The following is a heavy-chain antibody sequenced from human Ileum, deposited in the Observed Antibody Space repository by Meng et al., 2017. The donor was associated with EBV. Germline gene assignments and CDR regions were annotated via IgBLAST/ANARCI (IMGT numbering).Heavy chain of an antibody. CDR1: XGSISSSNW. J-gene: IGHJ4*02. CDR3: ASGRKYCSSTSCYGQFDY. CDR2: IYHSGST. Sequence: QVQLQESGPGLVKPSGXXXXXCXVSXGSISSSNWWSWVRQPPGKGLEWIGEIYHSGSTNYNPSLKSRVTISVDKSKNQFSLKLSSVTAADTAVYYCASGRKYCSSTSCYGQFDYWGKGTLVTVS. D-gene: IGHD2-2*01. V-gene: IGHV4-4*02.